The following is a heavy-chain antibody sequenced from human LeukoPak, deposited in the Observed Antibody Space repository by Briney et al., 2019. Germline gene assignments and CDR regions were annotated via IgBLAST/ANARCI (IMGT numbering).Heavy chain of an antibody. CDR1: GGSISSFH. CDR2: IYTSGST. Sequence: SETLSLTCTVSGGSISSFHWSWIRQPAGKALEWIGHIYTSGSTNYNPSLKSRVTMSVDTSKNQFSLKLSSVTAADTAVYYCARFSSGFYVGYYYMDVWGKGTTVTVSS. D-gene: IGHD3-22*01. V-gene: IGHV4-4*07. CDR3: ARFSSGFYVGYYYMDV. J-gene: IGHJ6*03.